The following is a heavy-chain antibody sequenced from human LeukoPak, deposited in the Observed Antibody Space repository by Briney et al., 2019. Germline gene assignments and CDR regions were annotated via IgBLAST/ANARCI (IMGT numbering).Heavy chain of an antibody. V-gene: IGHV3-48*03. D-gene: IGHD4-23*01. Sequence: GGSLRLSCAASGFTFSSYEMNWVRQAPGKGLGWVSYISSSGSTIYYADSVKGRFTISRDNSKNTLYLQMNSLRAEDTAVYYCARAGSTVVNFDYWGQGTLVTVSS. CDR3: ARAGSTVVNFDY. CDR2: ISSSGSTI. J-gene: IGHJ4*02. CDR1: GFTFSSYE.